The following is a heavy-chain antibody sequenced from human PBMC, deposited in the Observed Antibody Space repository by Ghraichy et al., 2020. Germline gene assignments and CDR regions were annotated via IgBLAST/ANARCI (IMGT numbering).Heavy chain of an antibody. J-gene: IGHJ4*02. D-gene: IGHD6-19*01. Sequence: GGSLRLSCAASGLVFDNYAMHWVRQVPGKGLEWVSGISWNSGTIVYADSVKGRFTISRDNAKSSLYLQMNRLRVDDMALYYCVKDMAVAGPRAFDYWGRGTLVTVSS. CDR2: ISWNSGTI. V-gene: IGHV3-9*03. CDR1: GLVFDNYA. CDR3: VKDMAVAGPRAFDY.